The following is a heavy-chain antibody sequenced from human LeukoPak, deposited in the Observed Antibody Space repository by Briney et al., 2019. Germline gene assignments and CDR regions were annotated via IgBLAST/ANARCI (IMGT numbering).Heavy chain of an antibody. CDR3: ARAPSHSPYNFYYMDV. V-gene: IGHV3-23*01. Sequence: GGSLRLPCAASGFTFRSYAMSWVRQAPGKGLEWVSAISGSGGSTYYADSVKGRFTISRDNSKNTLYLQMNSLRAEDTAVYYCARAPSHSPYNFYYMDVWGKGTTVTVSS. J-gene: IGHJ6*03. CDR1: GFTFRSYA. CDR2: ISGSGGST. D-gene: IGHD6-13*01.